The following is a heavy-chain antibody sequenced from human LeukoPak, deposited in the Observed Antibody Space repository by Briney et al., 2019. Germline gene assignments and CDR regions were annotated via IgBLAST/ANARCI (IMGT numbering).Heavy chain of an antibody. V-gene: IGHV4-30-4*01. Sequence: SETQSLTCTVSGDSINIGDYYWSWIRQPPGKGLEWIGYIYYSGSTYYNPSLKSRVTISIDTSKNQFSLKLSSVTAADTAVYYCARDNSYCTTTSCYAYNWLDPWGQGTLVTVSS. CDR3: ARDNSYCTTTSCYAYNWLDP. D-gene: IGHD2-2*01. J-gene: IGHJ5*02. CDR2: IYYSGST. CDR1: GDSINIGDYY.